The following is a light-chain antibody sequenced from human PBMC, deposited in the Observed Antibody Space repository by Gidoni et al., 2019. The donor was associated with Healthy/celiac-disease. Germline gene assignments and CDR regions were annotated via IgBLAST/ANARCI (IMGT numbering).Light chain of an antibody. CDR1: QGISSY. Sequence: QFTPAPSFLSASVGDRVTITCRASQGISSYLAWYQQKPGKAPKLLIYAASTLQSGVPSRFSGSGSGTEFTLTISSLQPEDFATYYCQQLNSYPRTFGGGTKVEIK. CDR2: AAS. CDR3: QQLNSYPRT. J-gene: IGKJ4*01. V-gene: IGKV1-9*01.